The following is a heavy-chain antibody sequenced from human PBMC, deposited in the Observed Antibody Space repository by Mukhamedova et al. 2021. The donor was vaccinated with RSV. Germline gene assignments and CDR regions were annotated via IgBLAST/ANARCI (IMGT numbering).Heavy chain of an antibody. V-gene: IGHV1-18*01. J-gene: IGHJ4*02. Sequence: MGWSNSHSGDTLYARNFQGRVTMTTDISTKTAYMELRSLRSDDTAVYYCARDSYDNGGNRFDYWGQGTLVTVSS. CDR2: SNSHSGDT. D-gene: IGHD3-22*01. CDR3: ARDSYDNGGNRFDY.